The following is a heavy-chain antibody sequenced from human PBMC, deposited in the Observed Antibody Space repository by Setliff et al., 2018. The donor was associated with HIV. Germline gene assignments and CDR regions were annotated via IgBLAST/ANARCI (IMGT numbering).Heavy chain of an antibody. CDR1: GYMFSGFH. CDR3: ARESGGVVIKGAYYYYMDV. CDR2: INPNSGGT. J-gene: IGHJ6*03. Sequence: ASVKVSCKASGYMFSGFHMHWVRQAAGQGLEWMGRINPNSGGTNYAQKFQGRVTMTRDTSISTAYMELSRLRSDDTAVYYCARESGGVVIKGAYYYYMDVWGKGTTVTVS. D-gene: IGHD3-3*01. V-gene: IGHV1-2*06.